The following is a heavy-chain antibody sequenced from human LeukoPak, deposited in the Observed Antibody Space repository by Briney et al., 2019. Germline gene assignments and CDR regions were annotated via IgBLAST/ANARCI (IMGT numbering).Heavy chain of an antibody. CDR1: GFTFSSYS. Sequence: PGRSLRLSCAASGFTFSSYSMNWVRQAPGKGLEWVSSISSSSSYIYYADSVKGRFTISRDNAKNSLYLQMNSLRAEDTAVYYCARGFSSLFDYWGQGTLVTVSS. D-gene: IGHD6-13*01. CDR3: ARGFSSLFDY. V-gene: IGHV3-21*01. J-gene: IGHJ4*02. CDR2: ISSSSSYI.